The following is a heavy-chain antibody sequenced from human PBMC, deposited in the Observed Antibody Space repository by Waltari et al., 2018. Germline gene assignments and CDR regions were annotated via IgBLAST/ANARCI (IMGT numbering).Heavy chain of an antibody. Sequence: EVQLLESWGGLVQPGGSLRLSCAASGFTFNTYAMSWVRQTPGKRLEGGSAIRGSGDNTYYADSVKGRFTISRDNSKNTLYLQMNSLRAEDTAVYYCARNGRGYSSDYFDYWGQGTLVTVSS. CDR2: IRGSGDNT. J-gene: IGHJ4*02. CDR3: ARNGRGYSSDYFDY. V-gene: IGHV3-23*01. D-gene: IGHD5-18*01. CDR1: GFTFNTYA.